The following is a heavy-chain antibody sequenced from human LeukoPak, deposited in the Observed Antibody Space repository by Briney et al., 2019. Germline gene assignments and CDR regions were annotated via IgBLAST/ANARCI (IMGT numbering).Heavy chain of an antibody. Sequence: SETLSRNCTVPGGSISSGSYEWSWIRQPAGKGLEWIGRIYTSGSTNYNPSLKSRVTISVDTPKNQFSLKPSSVTAGHTAVYYCASERRKNSGSYGAFDIWGQGTMVTVSS. J-gene: IGHJ3*02. V-gene: IGHV4-61*02. CDR3: ASERRKNSGSYGAFDI. CDR2: IYTSGST. CDR1: GGSISSGSYE. D-gene: IGHD1-26*01.